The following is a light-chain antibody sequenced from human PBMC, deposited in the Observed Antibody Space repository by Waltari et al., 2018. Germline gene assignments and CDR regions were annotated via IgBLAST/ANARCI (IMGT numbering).Light chain of an antibody. Sequence: EIVLTQSPGTLSLSPGERPALSCRASQSVGRTLAWYQQKPGQAPRLLIYGASNRATGIPDRFSGSGSGTDFSLTISGLEPEDFAVYYCQHYVRLPATFGQGTKVEIK. CDR3: QHYVRLPAT. J-gene: IGKJ1*01. CDR1: QSVGRT. V-gene: IGKV3-20*01. CDR2: GAS.